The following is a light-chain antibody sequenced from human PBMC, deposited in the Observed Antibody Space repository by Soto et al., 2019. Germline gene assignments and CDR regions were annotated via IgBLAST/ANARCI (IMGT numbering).Light chain of an antibody. Sequence: QAVVTQPPSVSGAPGQRVTISCTGSSSNIGAGYDVQWYQQVPGTAPKLLISNTFNRPSGVPDRFSGSRSDTSASLAITGIQADDEADYYCQSYDRSLSGWVFGGGTKRTVL. CDR1: SSNIGAGYD. CDR2: NTF. CDR3: QSYDRSLSGWV. V-gene: IGLV1-40*01. J-gene: IGLJ3*02.